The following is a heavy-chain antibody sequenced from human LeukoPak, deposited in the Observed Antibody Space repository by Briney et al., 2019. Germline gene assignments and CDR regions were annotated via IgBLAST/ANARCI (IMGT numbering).Heavy chain of an antibody. CDR1: GFIVSSNY. CDR3: ARGRGEANRNAFDI. Sequence: GGSLRLSCAASGFIVSSNYMSWVRQAPGKGLEWVSVIYTGGSTYYADSVKGRFTISRDNSKNTLYLQMNSLRAEDTAVYYCARGRGEANRNAFDIWGQGTMVTVSS. V-gene: IGHV3-53*01. CDR2: IYTGGST. J-gene: IGHJ3*02. D-gene: IGHD1-14*01.